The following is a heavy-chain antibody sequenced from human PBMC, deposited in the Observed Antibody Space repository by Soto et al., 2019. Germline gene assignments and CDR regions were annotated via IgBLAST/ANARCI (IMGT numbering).Heavy chain of an antibody. J-gene: IGHJ4*02. D-gene: IGHD6-19*01. Sequence: PSETLSLTCTVSGGSISSYYWSWIRQPPGKGLGWIGYIYYSGSTNYNPSLKSRVTISVDTSKNQFSLKLSSVTAADTAVYYCARVSSGWYGYYFDYWGQGTLVTVSS. CDR2: IYYSGST. CDR1: GGSISSYY. CDR3: ARVSSGWYGYYFDY. V-gene: IGHV4-59*01.